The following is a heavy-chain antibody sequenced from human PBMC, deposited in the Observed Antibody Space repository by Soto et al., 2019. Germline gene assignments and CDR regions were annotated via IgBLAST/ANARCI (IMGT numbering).Heavy chain of an antibody. CDR1: GGSVSSSDYY. V-gene: IGHV4-61*08. CDR3: TRYSGSYSADY. J-gene: IGHJ4*02. D-gene: IGHD1-26*01. CDR2: IYYNGNT. Sequence: PSETLSLTCTVSGGSVSSSDYYWNWIRQPPGKGLEWIGNIYYNGNTNYNTALKSRLTISLDTSKNQFSLKLTSVTAADTAVYYCTRYSGSYSADYWGQGALVTVS.